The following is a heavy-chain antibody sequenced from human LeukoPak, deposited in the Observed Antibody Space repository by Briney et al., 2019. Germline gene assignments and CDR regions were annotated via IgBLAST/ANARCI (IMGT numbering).Heavy chain of an antibody. Sequence: PSETLSLTCTVSGGSISSYYWSWIRQPAGKGLEWIGRIYTSGSTNYNPSLKSRVTMSVDTSKNQFSLKLSSVTAADTAVYYCARLTPQYSSSWYGYYYYYMDVWGKGTTVTISS. CDR2: IYTSGST. CDR3: ARLTPQYSSSWYGYYYYYMDV. D-gene: IGHD6-13*01. CDR1: GGSISSYY. J-gene: IGHJ6*03. V-gene: IGHV4-4*07.